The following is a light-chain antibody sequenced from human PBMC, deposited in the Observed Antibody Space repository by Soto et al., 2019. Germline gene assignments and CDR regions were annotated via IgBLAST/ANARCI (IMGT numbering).Light chain of an antibody. Sequence: EIVLTQSPGTLSLSPGERATLSCRAIQRLSSNYLAWFQQKPGQAPRLLIYDTSTRATGIPARFSGSGSGTEFTLTISSLQSEDFAVYYCQQYNNWPPHTFGQGTEVDIK. V-gene: IGKV3-15*01. CDR3: QQYNNWPPHT. CDR2: DTS. J-gene: IGKJ1*01. CDR1: QRLSSN.